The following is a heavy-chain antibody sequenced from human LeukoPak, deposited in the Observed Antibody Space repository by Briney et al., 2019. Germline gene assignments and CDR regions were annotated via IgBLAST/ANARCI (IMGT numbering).Heavy chain of an antibody. J-gene: IGHJ3*02. CDR3: AGANEERWLHTLRAFDI. CDR1: GGSISSGGYY. V-gene: IGHV4-61*08. CDR2: IYYSGST. Sequence: SETLSLTCTVSGGSISSGGYYWSWIRQHPGKGLEWIGYIYYSGSTNYNPSLKSRVTISVDTSKNQFSLKLSSVTAADTAVYYCAGANEERWLHTLRAFDIWGQGTMVTVSS. D-gene: IGHD5-24*01.